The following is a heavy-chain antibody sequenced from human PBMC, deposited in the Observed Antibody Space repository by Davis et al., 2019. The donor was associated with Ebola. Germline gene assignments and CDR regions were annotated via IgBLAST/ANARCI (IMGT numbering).Heavy chain of an antibody. CDR2: IYYSGST. CDR1: GGSISSYY. CDR3: ARPVFGDAFDI. D-gene: IGHD2-8*01. Sequence: GSLRLSCTVSGGSISSYYWSWIRQPPGKGLEWIGYIYYSGSTNYNPSLKSRVTISVDTSKNQFSLKLSSVTAADTAVYYCARPVFGDAFDIWGQGTMVTVSS. V-gene: IGHV4-59*01. J-gene: IGHJ3*02.